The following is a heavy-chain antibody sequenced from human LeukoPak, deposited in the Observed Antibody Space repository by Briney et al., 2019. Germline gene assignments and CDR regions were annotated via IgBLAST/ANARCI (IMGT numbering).Heavy chain of an antibody. CDR1: GFTFSSYA. V-gene: IGHV3-23*01. CDR3: AKDVRRTVTTFSCDY. D-gene: IGHD2/OR15-2a*01. Sequence: PGGSLRLSCAASGFTFSSYAMSWVRQAPGKGLEWVSAISGTGGSTYYADSVKGRFTISRDNSKNTLYLQMNSLRAEDTAVYFCAKDVRRTVTTFSCDYWGRGTVVPVP. J-gene: IGHJ4*02. CDR2: ISGTGGST.